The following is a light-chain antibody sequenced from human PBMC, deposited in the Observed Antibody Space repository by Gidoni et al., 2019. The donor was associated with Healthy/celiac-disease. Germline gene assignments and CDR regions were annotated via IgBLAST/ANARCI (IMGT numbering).Light chain of an antibody. CDR2: SNN. Sequence: QSVLTQPPSASGTPGQRVTISCSGSSPHIGSNTVNWYQQRPGTAPKLLIYSNNQRPSGVPDRFSGSKSGTSASLAISGLQSEDEADYYCAAWDDSLNALYVFGTGTKVTVL. J-gene: IGLJ1*01. CDR3: AAWDDSLNALYV. CDR1: SPHIGSNT. V-gene: IGLV1-44*01.